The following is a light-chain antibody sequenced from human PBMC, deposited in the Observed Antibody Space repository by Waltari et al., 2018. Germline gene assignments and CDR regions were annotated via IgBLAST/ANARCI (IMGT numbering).Light chain of an antibody. CDR3: QAWDSSTYV. V-gene: IGLV3-1*01. CDR2: QDS. J-gene: IGLJ1*01. CDR1: HLGDKY. Sequence: SYELTQPPSVSVSPGQTASITCYGDHLGDKYACWYQQKPGQSPVLVIYQDSKRPSGIPERFSGSNSGNTATLTISGTQAMDEADYYCQAWDSSTYVFGTGTKVTVL.